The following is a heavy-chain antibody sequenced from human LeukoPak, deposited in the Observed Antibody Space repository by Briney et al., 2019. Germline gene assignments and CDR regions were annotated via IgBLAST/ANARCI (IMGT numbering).Heavy chain of an antibody. V-gene: IGHV4-59*01. Sequence: SETLSLTCTVSDVSISSYYWSWIRQPPGKGLEWIGYIHYTGSTNYNPSLKSRATISVDTSKNQFSVKLSSVTAADTAVYYCARGKYYYDSSGYYQFDPWGQGTLVTVSS. CDR1: DVSISSYY. CDR3: ARGKYYYDSSGYYQFDP. J-gene: IGHJ5*02. CDR2: IHYTGST. D-gene: IGHD3-22*01.